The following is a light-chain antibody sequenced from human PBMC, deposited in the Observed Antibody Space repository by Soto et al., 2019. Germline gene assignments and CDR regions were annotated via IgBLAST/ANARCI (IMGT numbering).Light chain of an antibody. J-gene: IGLJ3*02. Sequence: QSVLTQPPSASGTPGQRVTISCSGSSSNIGSNYVYWYQQLPGTAPKLLIYRNNQRPSGVPDRFSGSQSGTSASLAISGLRSEDEADYYCAACDDSLSGCVFGVGTKVTVL. V-gene: IGLV1-47*01. CDR2: RNN. CDR1: SSNIGSNY. CDR3: AACDDSLSGCV.